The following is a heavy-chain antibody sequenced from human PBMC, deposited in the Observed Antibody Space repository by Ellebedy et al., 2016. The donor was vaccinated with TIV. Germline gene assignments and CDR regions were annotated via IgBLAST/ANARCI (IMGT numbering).Heavy chain of an antibody. CDR1: GFTFSSYS. D-gene: IGHD3-10*01. Sequence: GGSLRLSXAASGFTFSSYSMNWVRQAPGKGLEWVSYISSSSSYIYYADSVKGRFTISRDNAKNSLYLQMNSLRAEDTAVYYCARLSMVRVGDYWGQGTLVTVSS. J-gene: IGHJ4*02. CDR2: ISSSSSYI. CDR3: ARLSMVRVGDY. V-gene: IGHV3-21*05.